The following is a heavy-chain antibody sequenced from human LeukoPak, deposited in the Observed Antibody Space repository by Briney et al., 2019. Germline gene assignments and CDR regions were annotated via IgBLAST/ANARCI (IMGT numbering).Heavy chain of an antibody. J-gene: IGHJ4*02. CDR2: ISSSSIYI. D-gene: IGHD4-11*01. Sequence: GGSLRLSCAASGFTFSSYNMNWVRQAPGKGLEWVSSISSSSIYIYYADSVKGRFTISRDNAKSSLSLQMNSLRAEDTAVYYCARGHSNYGDYFDYWGQGTLVTVSS. CDR3: ARGHSNYGDYFDY. CDR1: GFTFSSYN. V-gene: IGHV3-21*01.